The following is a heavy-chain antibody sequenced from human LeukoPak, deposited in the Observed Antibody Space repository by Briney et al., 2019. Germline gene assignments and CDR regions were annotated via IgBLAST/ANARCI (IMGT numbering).Heavy chain of an antibody. V-gene: IGHV3-23*01. Sequence: GGSLRLSCAASGFTFSDYVMAWVRQAPGKGLEWVSAIRGSGDSTFYADSVKGRFTISRDNSRNTLYLQMNSLRAEDTAVYYCARDGTMVRGVIMAHWGQGTLVTVSS. J-gene: IGHJ4*02. CDR2: IRGSGDST. D-gene: IGHD3-10*01. CDR3: ARDGTMVRGVIMAH. CDR1: GFTFSDYV.